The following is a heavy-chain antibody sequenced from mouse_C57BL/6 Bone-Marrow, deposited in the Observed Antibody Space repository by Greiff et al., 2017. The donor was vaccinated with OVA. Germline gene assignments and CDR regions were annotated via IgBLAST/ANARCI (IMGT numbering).Heavy chain of an antibody. V-gene: IGHV5-12*01. CDR1: GFTFSDSY. CDR3: ARRDWDGFDY. D-gene: IGHD4-1*01. CDR2: ISNGGGST. Sequence: EVQLVESGGGLVQPGGSLKLSCAASGFTFSDSYMYWVRQTPEKRLEWVAYISNGGGSTYYPDTVKGRFTISRDNAKNTLYLQMSRLKSEDTAMYYCARRDWDGFDYWGQGTTLTVSS. J-gene: IGHJ2*01.